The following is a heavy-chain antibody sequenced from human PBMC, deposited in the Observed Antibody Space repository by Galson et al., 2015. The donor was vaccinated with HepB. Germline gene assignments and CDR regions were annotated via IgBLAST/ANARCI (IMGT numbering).Heavy chain of an antibody. Sequence: SVKVSCKASGYTFTSHDINWVRQAPGQGLEWMVWMNHRSGNTGYARAFKGRVTVTRNTSISTAYMELSSLSSDDTAVYYCARGGGYYDDSGYHIDAFDIWGQGTMVSVSS. CDR1: GYTFTSHD. CDR3: ARGGGYYDDSGYHIDAFDI. CDR2: MNHRSGNT. D-gene: IGHD3-22*01. J-gene: IGHJ3*02. V-gene: IGHV1-8*01.